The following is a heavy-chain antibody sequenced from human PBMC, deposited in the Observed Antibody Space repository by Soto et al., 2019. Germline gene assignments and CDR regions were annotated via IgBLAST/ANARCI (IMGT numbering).Heavy chain of an antibody. CDR1: GYSFTSYW. V-gene: IGHV5-51*01. J-gene: IGHJ4*02. CDR3: ARLGYYYDSSGHLGAYSFDY. D-gene: IGHD3-22*01. CDR2: IYPGDSDT. Sequence: GESLKISCKGSGYSFTSYWIGWVRQMPGKGLEWMGIIYPGDSDTRYSPSFQGQVTISADKSISTAYLQWSSLKASDTAMYYCARLGYYYDSSGHLGAYSFDYWGQGTLVTVSS.